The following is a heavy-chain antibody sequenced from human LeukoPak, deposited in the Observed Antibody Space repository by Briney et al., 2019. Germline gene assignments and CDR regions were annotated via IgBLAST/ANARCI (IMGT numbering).Heavy chain of an antibody. D-gene: IGHD6-25*01. CDR1: GFTFSSYG. CDR2: IWYDGSNK. Sequence: GGSLRLSCAASGFTFSSYGMHWVRQAPGKGLEWVAVIWYDGSNKYYADSVKGRFTTSRDSSKNTLYLQMNSLRAEDTAVYYCARAGIAAYYYGMDVWGQGTTVTVSS. CDR3: ARAGIAAYYYGMDV. V-gene: IGHV3-33*01. J-gene: IGHJ6*02.